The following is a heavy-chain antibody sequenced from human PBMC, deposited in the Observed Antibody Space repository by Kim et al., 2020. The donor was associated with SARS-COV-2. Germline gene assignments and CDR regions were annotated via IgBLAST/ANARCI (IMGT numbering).Heavy chain of an antibody. CDR1: GFTFSSYS. D-gene: IGHD4-4*01. V-gene: IGHV3-21*01. J-gene: IGHJ6*02. CDR3: ATDPEYSNYDGENYYYYGMDV. CDR2: ISSSSSYI. Sequence: GGSLRLSCAASGFTFSSYSMNWVRQAPGKGLEWVSSISSSSSYIYYADSVKGRFTISRDNAKNSLYLQMNSLRAEDTAVYYCATDPEYSNYDGENYYYYGMDVWGQGTTVTVSS.